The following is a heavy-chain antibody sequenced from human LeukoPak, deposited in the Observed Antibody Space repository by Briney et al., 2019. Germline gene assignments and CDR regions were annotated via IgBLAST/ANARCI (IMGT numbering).Heavy chain of an antibody. Sequence: ASVKVSCKASGYTFSNFGISWVRQAPGQGLEWMGWISGNNDNPNYGQKFQGRLTVTTDSSTSTAYMELRNLRSDDTAVYYCARDGTSTDDYWGQGTLVTVSS. V-gene: IGHV1-18*01. CDR3: ARDGTSTDDY. CDR2: ISGNNDNP. D-gene: IGHD2-2*01. J-gene: IGHJ4*02. CDR1: GYTFSNFG.